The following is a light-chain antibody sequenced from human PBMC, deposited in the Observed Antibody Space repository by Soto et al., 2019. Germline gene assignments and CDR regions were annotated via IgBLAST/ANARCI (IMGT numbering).Light chain of an antibody. V-gene: IGLV2-14*01. CDR3: AAWDDTLDAQV. J-gene: IGLJ3*02. CDR1: SSDVGRYNY. Sequence: QSALTQPASVSGSPGQSITISCTGTSSDVGRYNYVSWYRQHPGTAPKLIISDVNSRPSGISNRFSGSKSGNTASLTISGLRSDDEATDYCAAWDDTLDAQVFGGGTKLTVL. CDR2: DVN.